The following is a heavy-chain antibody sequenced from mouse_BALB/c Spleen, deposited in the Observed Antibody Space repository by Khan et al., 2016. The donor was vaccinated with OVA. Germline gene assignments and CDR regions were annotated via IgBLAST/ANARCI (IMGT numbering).Heavy chain of an antibody. D-gene: IGHD2-2*01. J-gene: IGHJ4*01. Sequence: QVQLKESGPGLVAPSQSLSITCSVSEFELNSYGVSWIRQPPGKGLEWLGIIWGDGSTTFHSAIRSRLSISKDNFKSQVFLKLNSLQTDDTDTYSCARFIYSGYDRYAMDHWGQGTSVTVSS. CDR3: ARFIYSGYDRYAMDH. CDR2: IWGDGST. V-gene: IGHV2-3*01. CDR1: EFELNSYG.